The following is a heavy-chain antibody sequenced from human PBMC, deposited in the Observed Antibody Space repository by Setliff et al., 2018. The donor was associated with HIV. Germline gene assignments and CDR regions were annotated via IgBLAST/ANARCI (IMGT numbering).Heavy chain of an antibody. CDR2: IYWDDDK. J-gene: IGHJ5*02. CDR1: GFSFTTVGVG. CDR3: ARYLFFGGNWFDP. V-gene: IGHV2-5*02. D-gene: IGHD3-10*01. Sequence: VSGPTLVNPTQTLTLTCTFSGFSFTTVGVGVGWIRQPPGKALEWLGVIYWDDDKRYNPSLRSRLTFTRDTSKNQVVLTMTNMHPVDTATYYCARYLFFGGNWFDPWGQGTLVTVSS.